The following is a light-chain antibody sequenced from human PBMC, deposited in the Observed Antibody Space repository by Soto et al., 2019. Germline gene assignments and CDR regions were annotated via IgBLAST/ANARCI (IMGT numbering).Light chain of an antibody. Sequence: EIVLTQSPATLSLSPGERATLSCRASQSVSSYLAWYQQKPGQAPRPAIYDASKRATGIPARFSGSGSGTDFTLTISSLEPEDFAVYYCQQRSDFWTFGQGTKVDIK. CDR1: QSVSSY. CDR2: DAS. V-gene: IGKV3-11*01. CDR3: QQRSDFWT. J-gene: IGKJ1*01.